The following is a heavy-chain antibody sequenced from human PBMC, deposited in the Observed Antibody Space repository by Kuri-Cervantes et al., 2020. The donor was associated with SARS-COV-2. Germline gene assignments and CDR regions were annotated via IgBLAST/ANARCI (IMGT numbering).Heavy chain of an antibody. V-gene: IGHV4-34*01. CDR3: ARTKGTIFGVVNWFDP. CDR1: GGSFSGYY. D-gene: IGHD3-3*01. J-gene: IGHJ5*02. CDR2: INHSGST. Sequence: ESLKISCAVYGGSFSGYYWSWIRQPPGKGLEWIGEINHSGSTYYNPSLKSRVTISVDTSKNQFSLKLSSVTAADTAVYYCARTKGTIFGVVNWFDPWGQGTLVTVSS.